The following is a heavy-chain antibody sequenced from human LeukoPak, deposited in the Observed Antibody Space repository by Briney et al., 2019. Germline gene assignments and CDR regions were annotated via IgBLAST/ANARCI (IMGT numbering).Heavy chain of an antibody. D-gene: IGHD6-19*01. CDR2: TYYMSRWYD. CDR1: GDSISSNTAS. V-gene: IGHV6-1*01. Sequence: SQTLSLTCVISGDSISSNTASWNWIRQSPSRGLEWLGRTYYMSRWYDGYADSVRSRITINPDTSKNEFSLHLTSVTPDDTAMYYCARTSGYSSLAFWGQGTLVTVSS. J-gene: IGHJ4*02. CDR3: ARTSGYSSLAF.